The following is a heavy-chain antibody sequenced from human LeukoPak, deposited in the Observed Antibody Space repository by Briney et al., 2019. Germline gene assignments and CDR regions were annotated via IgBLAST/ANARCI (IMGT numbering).Heavy chain of an antibody. CDR1: GYTFTDYY. CDR2: INPNSGGT. V-gene: IGHV1-2*02. CDR3: AREIHGGIDY. Sequence: ASVKVSCKASGYTFTDYYMHWVRQAPGQGLEWMGWINPNSGGTNYAQKFQGRVTMTSDTSISTAYMELSRLTSDDTAVYYCAREIHGGIDYWGQGTLVTVSS. D-gene: IGHD4-23*01. J-gene: IGHJ4*02.